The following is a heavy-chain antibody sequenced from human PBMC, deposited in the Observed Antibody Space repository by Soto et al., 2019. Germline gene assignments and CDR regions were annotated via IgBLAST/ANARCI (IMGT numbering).Heavy chain of an antibody. D-gene: IGHD3-22*01. V-gene: IGHV1-2*02. CDR3: ARDPDSSGYYSEGWFDP. J-gene: IGHJ5*02. CDR2: INPNSGGT. CDR1: GYTFTGYY. Sequence: GASVKVSFKASGYTFTGYYMHWLRQAPGQGLEWMGWINPNSGGTNYAQKFQGRVTMTRDTSISTAYMELSRLRSDDTAVYYCARDPDSSGYYSEGWFDPWGQGTLVTVSS.